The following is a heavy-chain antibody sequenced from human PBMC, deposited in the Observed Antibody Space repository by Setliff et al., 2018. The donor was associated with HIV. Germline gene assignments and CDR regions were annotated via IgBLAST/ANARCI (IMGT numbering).Heavy chain of an antibody. CDR2: IYHSGST. J-gene: IGHJ6*03. CDR3: ARGGYSSGWSDRDV. CDR1: GYSISSGYY. Sequence: KPSETLSLTCAVSGYSISSGYYWGWIRQPPGKGLEWIGSIYHSGSTYYNPSLKSRVTISVDTSTNQFSLKRSSVTAADTAVYYWARGGYSSGWSDRDVWGKGTTVTVSS. D-gene: IGHD6-19*01. V-gene: IGHV4-38-2*01.